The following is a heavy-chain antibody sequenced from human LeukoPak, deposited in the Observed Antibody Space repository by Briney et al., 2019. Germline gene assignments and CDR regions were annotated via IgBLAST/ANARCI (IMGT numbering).Heavy chain of an antibody. V-gene: IGHV3-33*01. CDR3: ARVVSYYGSSYRLLDL. CDR2: IWFDGSNK. D-gene: IGHD3-10*01. CDR1: GFSFSKYG. Sequence: GGSLRLSCEASGFSFSKYGMHWVRQAPGKGLEWVALIWFDGSNKHYADSVKGRFTISRDNSKNTMYLQMDSLRAEDTAVYYCARVVSYYGSSYRLLDLWGRGTLVTVSS. J-gene: IGHJ2*01.